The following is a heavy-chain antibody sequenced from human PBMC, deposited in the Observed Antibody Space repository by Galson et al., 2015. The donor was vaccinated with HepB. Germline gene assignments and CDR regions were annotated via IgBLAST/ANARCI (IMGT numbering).Heavy chain of an antibody. D-gene: IGHD3-9*01. CDR1: GLTVSSAV. CDR2: LYKAGNA. Sequence: SLRLSCAASGLTVSSAVLGWARQAPGKGPEWVPNLYKAGNADYGDSVKGRFTISRDNSENTLHLQMNSLRVEDTAVYYCARDSGSYDVLTGYSSYFDLWGPGTLVTVSS. J-gene: IGHJ4*02. CDR3: ARDSGSYDVLTGYSSYFDL. V-gene: IGHV3-66*01.